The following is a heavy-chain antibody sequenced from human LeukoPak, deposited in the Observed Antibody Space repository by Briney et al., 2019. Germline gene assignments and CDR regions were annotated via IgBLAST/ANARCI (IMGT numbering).Heavy chain of an antibody. Sequence: PGGSLRLSCAASGFTFSSYGMHWVRQAPGKGLEWVAFIRYDGSNKYYADSVKGRFTISRDNSKNTLYLQMNSLRAEDTAVYYCAKDLRYCSGGSCFPNNWGQGTLVTVSS. J-gene: IGHJ4*02. CDR2: IRYDGSNK. CDR1: GFTFSSYG. D-gene: IGHD2-15*01. V-gene: IGHV3-30*02. CDR3: AKDLRYCSGGSCFPNN.